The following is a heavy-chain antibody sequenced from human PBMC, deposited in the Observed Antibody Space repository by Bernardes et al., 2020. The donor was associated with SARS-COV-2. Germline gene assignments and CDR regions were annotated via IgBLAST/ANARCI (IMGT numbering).Heavy chain of an antibody. CDR3: ARSPGQLLYFQSHDY. D-gene: IGHD2-2*02. J-gene: IGHJ4*02. CDR2: ISAYNGNT. CDR1: GYTFTSYG. Sequence: ASVKVSCKASGYTFTSYGISWVRQAPGQGLEWMGWISAYNGNTNYAQKLQGRVTMTTDTSTSTAYMELRSLRSDDTAVYYCARSPGQLLYFQSHDYWGQGTLVTVSS. V-gene: IGHV1-18*01.